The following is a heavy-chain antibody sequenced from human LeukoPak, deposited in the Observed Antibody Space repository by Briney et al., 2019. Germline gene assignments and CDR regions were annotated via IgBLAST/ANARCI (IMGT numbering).Heavy chain of an antibody. CDR1: GGSISSGGYY. CDR2: IYHSGST. D-gene: IGHD6-19*01. CDR3: AKLVSSDWVGY. J-gene: IGHJ4*02. V-gene: IGHV4-30-2*01. Sequence: PSETLSPTCTVSGGSISSGGYYWSWIRQPPGKGLEWIGYIYHSGSTYYNPSLKSRVTMSVDTSKNQFSLKLTSVTAADTAVYYCAKLVSSDWVGYWGQGTLVTVSS.